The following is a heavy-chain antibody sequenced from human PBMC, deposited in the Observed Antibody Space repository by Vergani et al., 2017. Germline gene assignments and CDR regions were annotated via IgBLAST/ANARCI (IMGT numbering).Heavy chain of an antibody. Sequence: QVQLVESGGGVVQPGRSLRLSCAASGFTFSSYGMHWVRQAPGKGLEWVAVISYDGSNKYYVDSVKGRFTISRDNAKNSLYLQMNSLRAEDTAVYYCARSLAYCGGDCPYYFDYWGQGTLVTVSS. CDR2: ISYDGSNK. D-gene: IGHD2-21*02. CDR1: GFTFSSYG. CDR3: ARSLAYCGGDCPYYFDY. V-gene: IGHV3-30*03. J-gene: IGHJ4*02.